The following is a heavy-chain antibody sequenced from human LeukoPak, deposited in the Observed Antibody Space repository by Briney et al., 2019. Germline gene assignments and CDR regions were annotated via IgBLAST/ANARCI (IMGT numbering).Heavy chain of an antibody. J-gene: IGHJ5*02. Sequence: GGSLRLSCAASGFTFNNYAMNWVRQALGKGLEWVSGISGSTSSTYYADSVKGRFTISRDNSKNTLYLQMNSLRAEDTAVYYSAKGPATSTSWGQGTLVTVSS. CDR3: AKGPATSTS. V-gene: IGHV3-23*01. D-gene: IGHD2-2*01. CDR2: ISGSTSST. CDR1: GFTFNNYA.